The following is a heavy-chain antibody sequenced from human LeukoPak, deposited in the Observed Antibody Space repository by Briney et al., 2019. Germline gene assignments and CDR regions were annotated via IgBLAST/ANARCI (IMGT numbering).Heavy chain of an antibody. CDR2: INPNDGST. V-gene: IGHV1-46*04. J-gene: IGHJ6*03. CDR1: GYTFTNFY. CDR3: ARGSYYYMDV. Sequence: ASVTVSCKASGYTFTNFYMHWVRQAPGQGLEWMGMINPNDGSTSYAQRLRGRVTMTRDTSTSTFYMELSTLRYEDTAIYYCARGSYYYMDVWGKGTTVTISS.